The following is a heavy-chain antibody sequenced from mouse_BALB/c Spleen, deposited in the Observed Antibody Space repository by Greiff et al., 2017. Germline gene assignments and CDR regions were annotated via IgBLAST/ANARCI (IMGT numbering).Heavy chain of an antibody. CDR3: TRDRDRYDAWFAY. Sequence: EVQRVESGGGLVKPGGSLKLSCAASGFTFSSYSMSWVRQTPEKRLEWVATISSGGSYTDYPDSVKGRFTISRDNAKNTLYLQMSSLKSEDTAMYYCTRDRDRYDAWFAYWGQGTLVTVSA. J-gene: IGHJ3*01. V-gene: IGHV5-6-4*01. CDR1: GFTFSSYS. CDR2: ISSGGSYT. D-gene: IGHD2-14*01.